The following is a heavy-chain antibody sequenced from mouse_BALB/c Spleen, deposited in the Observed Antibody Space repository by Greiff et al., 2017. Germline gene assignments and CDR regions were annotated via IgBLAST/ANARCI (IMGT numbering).Heavy chain of an antibody. J-gene: IGHJ2*01. V-gene: IGHV1-69*02. CDR3: ARYDYDRGFDY. D-gene: IGHD2-4*01. CDR1: GYTFTSYW. Sequence: VQLQQPGAELVRPGASVKLSCKASGYTFTSYWINWVKQRPGQGLEWIGNIYPSDSYTNYNQKFKDKATLTVDKSSSTAYMQLSSPTSEDSALYYCARYDYDRGFDYWGQGTTLTVSS. CDR2: IYPSDSYT.